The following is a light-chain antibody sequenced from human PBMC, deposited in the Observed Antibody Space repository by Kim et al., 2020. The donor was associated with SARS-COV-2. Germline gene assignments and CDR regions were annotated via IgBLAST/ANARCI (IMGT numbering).Light chain of an antibody. J-gene: IGLJ3*02. CDR2: RNN. V-gene: IGLV10-54*01. CDR1: NNDVGNEG. CDR3: SASDRSLDVWV. Sequence: KTATLTCTGTNNDVGNEGEIWRHLHQRHPPKLLSSRNNNRPSGIAERFSASRSGNTAALPITGLQPEDEADYYCSASDRSLDVWVFGGGTQLTVL.